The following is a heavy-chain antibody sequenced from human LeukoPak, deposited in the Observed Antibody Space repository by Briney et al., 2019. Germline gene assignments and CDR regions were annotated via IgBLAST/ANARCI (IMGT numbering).Heavy chain of an antibody. CDR1: GYTFTSYY. CDR2: INPSGGST. J-gene: IGHJ4*02. D-gene: IGHD1-26*01. Sequence: KPGASVKVSCKASGYTFTSYYMHWVRQAPGQGLEWMGIINPSGGSTSYAQKFQGRVTMTRDTSTSTVYMELSSLRSEDTAVYYSARDRVEWGFDYWGQGTLVTVSS. V-gene: IGHV1-46*01. CDR3: ARDRVEWGFDY.